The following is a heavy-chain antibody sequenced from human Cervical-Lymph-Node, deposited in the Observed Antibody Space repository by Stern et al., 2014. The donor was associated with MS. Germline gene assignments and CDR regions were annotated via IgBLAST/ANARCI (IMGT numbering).Heavy chain of an antibody. D-gene: IGHD6-19*01. J-gene: IGHJ6*02. V-gene: IGHV4-61*01. CDR2: LYYTGTT. CDR1: GDSVSSRSYY. Sequence: QVQLVQSGPGLVKPSETLSLTCSVSGDSVSSRSYYWSWIRQPPGEGLEWIGYLYYTGTTNYNPSLKSRVTISVDASKNQFSLNLNSVTAADTAVYYCARVWRIAVAGTRYYYYALDVWGRGTTVTVSS. CDR3: ARVWRIAVAGTRYYYYALDV.